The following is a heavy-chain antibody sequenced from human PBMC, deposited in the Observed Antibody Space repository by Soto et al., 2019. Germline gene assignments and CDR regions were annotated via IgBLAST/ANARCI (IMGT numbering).Heavy chain of an antibody. CDR2: IYSGGST. Sequence: GGSLRLSCATSGFTVSSNYMSWVRQAPGKGLELVSVIYSGGSTYYADSVKGRFTISRDNSKNTLYLQMNSLRAEDTAVYYCAEGDPLYGSGPEALYYYGMDVWGQGTTVTVSS. V-gene: IGHV3-66*01. J-gene: IGHJ6*02. CDR3: AEGDPLYGSGPEALYYYGMDV. D-gene: IGHD3-10*01. CDR1: GFTVSSNY.